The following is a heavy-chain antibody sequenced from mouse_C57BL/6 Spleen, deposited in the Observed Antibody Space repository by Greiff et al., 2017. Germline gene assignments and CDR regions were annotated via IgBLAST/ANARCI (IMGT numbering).Heavy chain of an antibody. CDR3: TRSGVYYEYDGGRYFDV. J-gene: IGHJ1*03. D-gene: IGHD2-4*01. V-gene: IGHV1-15*01. Sequence: VKLMESGAELVRPGASVTLSCKASGYTFTDYEMHWVKQTPVHGLEWIGAIHPETGGTAYNQTFKGKAILTADKSSSTGYMGLRSLTSEDSAVYYCTRSGVYYEYDGGRYFDVWGTGTTVTVSS. CDR1: GYTFTDYE. CDR2: IHPETGGT.